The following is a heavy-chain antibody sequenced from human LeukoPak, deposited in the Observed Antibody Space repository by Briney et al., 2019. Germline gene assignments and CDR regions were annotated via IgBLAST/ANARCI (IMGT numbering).Heavy chain of an antibody. CDR1: GFTFSSYV. CDR3: AGHYYGSGSYYRGYFDY. CDR2: ISGSGGST. V-gene: IGHV3-23*01. D-gene: IGHD3-10*01. J-gene: IGHJ4*02. Sequence: GRSLRLSCAASGFTFSSYVMHWVRQAPGKGLEWVSAISGSGGSTYYADSVKGRFTISRDNSKNTLYLQMNSLRAEDTAVYYCAGHYYGSGSYYRGYFDYWGQGTLVTVSS.